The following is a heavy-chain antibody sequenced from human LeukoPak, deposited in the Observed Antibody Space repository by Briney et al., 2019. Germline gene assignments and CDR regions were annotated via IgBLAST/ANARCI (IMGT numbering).Heavy chain of an antibody. D-gene: IGHD3-22*01. CDR1: GGSISSYY. CDR2: MNQSGST. V-gene: IGHV4-34*01. J-gene: IGHJ5*02. Sequence: SETLSLTCTVSGGSISSYYWSWIRQPPGKGLEWIGEMNQSGSTSNNPSLNGRVTISLDRSKNHFSLNLTSVTAADTAVYYCARLPRYYYDNSGYSRFDPWGQGTLVIVSS. CDR3: ARLPRYYYDNSGYSRFDP.